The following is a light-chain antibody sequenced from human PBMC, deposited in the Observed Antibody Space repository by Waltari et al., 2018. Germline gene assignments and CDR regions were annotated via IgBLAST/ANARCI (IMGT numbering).Light chain of an antibody. CDR3: QQYSNWPRVT. Sequence: EIMMTQSSATLSVSPGERATLSCRASQSISSNLAWYQLKPGQAPRLLIYDTSTRATGIPARFSGSGSVTEFTLTISSLQSEDFAVYYCQQYSNWPRVTFGGGTKVEIQ. J-gene: IGKJ4*01. V-gene: IGKV3-15*01. CDR2: DTS. CDR1: QSISSN.